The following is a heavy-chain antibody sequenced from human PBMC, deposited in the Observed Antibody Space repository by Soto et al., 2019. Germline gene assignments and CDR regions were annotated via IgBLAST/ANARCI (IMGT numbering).Heavy chain of an antibody. J-gene: IGHJ6*02. CDR3: ARQGSTGGRYFYGMAV. D-gene: IGHD2-8*02. CDR2: IYPDDSDT. Sequence: GESLKISCRGSGYTFTSYWIAWVRQRPGKGLEWLGIIYPDDSDTRYSPSFQGQVTISADKSINTAYLQWSSLKASDTATYYCARQGSTGGRYFYGMAVWGQGTMVTVSS. V-gene: IGHV5-51*01. CDR1: GYTFTSYW.